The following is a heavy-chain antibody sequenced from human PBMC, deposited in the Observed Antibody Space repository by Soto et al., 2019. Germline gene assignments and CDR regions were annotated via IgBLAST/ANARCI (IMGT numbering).Heavy chain of an antibody. CDR2: ISAYNGNT. CDR3: ARVVGARGQGFDP. J-gene: IGHJ5*02. CDR1: GFNFNSYT. Sequence: QVQLVQSGAEVKKPGASVKVSCKASGFNFNSYTISWVRQAPGQGLEWMGRISAYNGNTNYAQKLQGRVTMTTDTPTSPAYTEPSSLRSDDTTVYHCARVVGARGQGFDPWGQGTLVTVSS. V-gene: IGHV1-18*01. D-gene: IGHD2-15*01.